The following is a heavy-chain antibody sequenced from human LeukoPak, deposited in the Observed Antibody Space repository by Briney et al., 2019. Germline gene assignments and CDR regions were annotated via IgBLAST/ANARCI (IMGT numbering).Heavy chain of an antibody. CDR1: GFTFSNYG. Sequence: GGSLRLPCAASGFTFSNYGMSWVRQAPGQGLEWVSTISDSGGIAYYADSVKGRFTISRDNSRSTLYLQMNSPRAEDTAEYYCAKDGGVNWGNWFDSWGQGTLVTVSS. D-gene: IGHD3-16*01. CDR3: AKDGGVNWGNWFDS. CDR2: ISDSGGIA. V-gene: IGHV3-23*01. J-gene: IGHJ5*01.